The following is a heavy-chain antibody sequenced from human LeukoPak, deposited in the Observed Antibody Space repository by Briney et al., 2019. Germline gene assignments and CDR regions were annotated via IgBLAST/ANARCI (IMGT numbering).Heavy chain of an antibody. J-gene: IGHJ1*01. V-gene: IGHV3-53*01. CDR1: GFTVSSNY. Sequence: PGGSLRLSCAASGFTVSSNYMSWVRQAPGKGLEWVSVIYSGGSTYYADSVKGRSTISRDNSKNTLYLQMNSLRAEDTAVYYCAKDADNLRFLEWLFPIGYFQHWGQGTLVTVSS. D-gene: IGHD3-3*01. CDR2: IYSGGST. CDR3: AKDADNLRFLEWLFPIGYFQH.